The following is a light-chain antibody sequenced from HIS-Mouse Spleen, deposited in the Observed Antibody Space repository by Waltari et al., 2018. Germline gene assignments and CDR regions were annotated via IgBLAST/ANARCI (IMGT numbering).Light chain of an antibody. V-gene: IGLV2-11*01. CDR1: SSDVGGYNH. J-gene: IGLJ1*01. Sequence: QSALTQPRSVSGSPGQSGTISCTGTSSDVGGYNHVSWYQQHPGKAPKLMIYDVSKRPSGVPDRFSGSKSGNTASLTISGLQAEDEADYYCCSYAGSYTGVFGTGTKVTVL. CDR2: DVS. CDR3: CSYAGSYTGV.